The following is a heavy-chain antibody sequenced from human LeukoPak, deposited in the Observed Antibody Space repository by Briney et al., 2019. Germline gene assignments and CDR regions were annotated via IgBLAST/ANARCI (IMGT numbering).Heavy chain of an antibody. Sequence: GGSLRLPCFASGFSFSIYWMHWVRQAPGKGLVWVSCITSDGSTTNYADSVEGRFTISRDNAKNTLFLQMNSLRAEDTAVYYCARGWEQQGVGAFHVWGQGTMVTVSS. J-gene: IGHJ3*01. CDR3: ARGWEQQGVGAFHV. V-gene: IGHV3-74*01. CDR1: GFSFSIYW. CDR2: ITSDGSTT. D-gene: IGHD1/OR15-1a*01.